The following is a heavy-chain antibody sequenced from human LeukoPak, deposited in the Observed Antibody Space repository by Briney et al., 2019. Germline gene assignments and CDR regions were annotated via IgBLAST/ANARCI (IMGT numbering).Heavy chain of an antibody. D-gene: IGHD2-2*01. CDR1: GFTFSSYS. CDR3: ARHRGPNIVVVPAAYDY. V-gene: IGHV3-21*01. Sequence: GGSLRLSCAASGFTFSSYSMNWVRQAPGKGLEWVSSISSSSSYIYYADSVKGRFTISRDNAKNSLYLQMNSLRAEDTAVYYCARHRGPNIVVVPAAYDYWGQGVLVTVSS. CDR2: ISSSSSYI. J-gene: IGHJ4*02.